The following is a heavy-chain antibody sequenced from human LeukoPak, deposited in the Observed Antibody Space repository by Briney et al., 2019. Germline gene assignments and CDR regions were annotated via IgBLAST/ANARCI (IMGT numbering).Heavy chain of an antibody. CDR2: ISSRSSNI. Sequence: PGGSLRLSCVASGFTFSNSWMSWVRQAPGKGLEWVSSISSRSSNIYYADSMKGRFTVSRDNAKNSLYLQMNSLRAEDTAVYYCARALYYDILTNYQTHTYYFDYWGQGTLLTVSS. CDR1: GFTFSNSW. D-gene: IGHD3-9*01. J-gene: IGHJ4*02. V-gene: IGHV3-21*01. CDR3: ARALYYDILTNYQTHTYYFDY.